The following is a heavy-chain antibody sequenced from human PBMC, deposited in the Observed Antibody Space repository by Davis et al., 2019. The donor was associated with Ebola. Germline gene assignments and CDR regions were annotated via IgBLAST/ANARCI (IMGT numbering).Heavy chain of an antibody. Sequence: ASVKVSCKASGYTFTSYGITWVRQAPGQGLEWMGWINPHNGNTNYAQNVHGRVIMTSDTATTTAYMEVGILRSDDTAVYYCARAQFPTTSDHWGQGTLVTVSS. V-gene: IGHV1-18*04. CDR2: INPHNGNT. J-gene: IGHJ4*02. CDR1: GYTFTSYG. D-gene: IGHD1-1*01. CDR3: ARAQFPTTSDH.